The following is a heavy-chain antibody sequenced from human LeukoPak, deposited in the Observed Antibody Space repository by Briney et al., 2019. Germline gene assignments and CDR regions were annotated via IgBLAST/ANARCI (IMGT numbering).Heavy chain of an antibody. CDR1: GGSISSYY. D-gene: IGHD3-3*01. CDR2: IYTSGST. Sequence: SETLSLTCTVSGGSISSYYWSWIRQPAGKGLEWIRRIYTSGSTNYNPSLKSRVTMSVDTSKNQFSLKLSSVTTADTAVYYCARDRPRKPTDYDFWSGYYTSDDAFDIWGQGTMVTVSS. J-gene: IGHJ3*02. CDR3: ARDRPRKPTDYDFWSGYYTSDDAFDI. V-gene: IGHV4-4*07.